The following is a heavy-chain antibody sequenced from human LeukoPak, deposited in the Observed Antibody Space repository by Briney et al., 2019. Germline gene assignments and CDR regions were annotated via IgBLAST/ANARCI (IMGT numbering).Heavy chain of an antibody. D-gene: IGHD6-13*01. CDR3: ARRKAAAGIWVAGLDY. V-gene: IGHV4-39*07. J-gene: IGHJ4*02. Sequence: PSETLSLTCTVSGGSISSSSYYWGWIRQPPGKGLEWIGSIYYSGSTNYNPSLKSRVTISVDTSKNQFSLKLSSVTAADTAVYYCARRKAAAGIWVAGLDYWGQGTLVTVSS. CDR1: GGSISSSSYY. CDR2: IYYSGST.